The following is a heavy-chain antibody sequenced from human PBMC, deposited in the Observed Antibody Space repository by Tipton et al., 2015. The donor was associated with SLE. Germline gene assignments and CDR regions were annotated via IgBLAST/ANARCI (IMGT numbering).Heavy chain of an antibody. V-gene: IGHV4-39*01. CDR1: GGSISSSSYY. Sequence: TLSLTCTVSGGSISSSSYYWGWIRQPPGKGLEWIGSIYYSGSTYYNPSLKSRVTLSVDTSKNQFSLKLSSVTAADTAVYYCARLGGYCSGGSCYADYWGQGTLVTVSS. J-gene: IGHJ4*02. D-gene: IGHD2-15*01. CDR3: ARLGGYCSGGSCYADY. CDR2: IYYSGST.